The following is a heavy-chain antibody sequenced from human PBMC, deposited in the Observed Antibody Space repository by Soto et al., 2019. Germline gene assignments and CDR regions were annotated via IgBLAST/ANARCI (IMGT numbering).Heavy chain of an antibody. D-gene: IGHD3-10*01. CDR1: SAPVSSSTYT. J-gene: IGHJ4*02. Sequence: SETLSLTCTVSSAPVSSSTYTWGWIRQPPGKGLEWIGSIYYSGSTYYNPSLNSRVTVSVDTSKNQFSLKVTSVTAADTAVYYCARAGSGTFYYFDYWGQGTLVTVSS. CDR3: ARAGSGTFYYFDY. V-gene: IGHV4-39*01. CDR2: IYYSGST.